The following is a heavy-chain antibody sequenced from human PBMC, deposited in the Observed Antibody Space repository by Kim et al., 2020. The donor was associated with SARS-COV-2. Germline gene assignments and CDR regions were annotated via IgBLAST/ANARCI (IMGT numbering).Heavy chain of an antibody. V-gene: IGHV4-30-4*01. J-gene: IGHJ4*02. CDR1: GGSISSGDYY. D-gene: IGHD3-3*01. CDR3: ARVRFSITIFGVVTRLFDD. Sequence: SETLSLTCIVSGGSISSGDYYWSWIRQPPGKGLEWIGYIYYSGSTYYNPSLKSRVTISVDTSKNQFSLKLSSVTAADTAVYYCARVRFSITIFGVVTRLFDDWGQGTLVTVSS. CDR2: IYYSGST.